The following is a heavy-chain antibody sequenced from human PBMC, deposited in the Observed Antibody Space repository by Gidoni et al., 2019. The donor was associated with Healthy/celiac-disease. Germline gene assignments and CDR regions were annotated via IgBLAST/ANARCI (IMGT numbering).Heavy chain of an antibody. V-gene: IGHV4-39*01. CDR1: GGPISSSSYY. J-gene: IGHJ4*02. Sequence: QLQLQESGPGLVKPAETLSLTCTVSGGPISSSSYYWGWIGSIYYSGSTSYNPSRKSRVTISVDTSKNQFSLKLSSVTAADTAVYYCAMTTVTNFFDYWGQGTLVTVSS. D-gene: IGHD4-4*01. CDR3: AMTTVTNFFDY. CDR2: IYYSGST.